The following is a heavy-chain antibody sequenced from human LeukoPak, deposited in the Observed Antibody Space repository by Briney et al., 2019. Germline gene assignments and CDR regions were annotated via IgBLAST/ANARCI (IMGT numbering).Heavy chain of an antibody. CDR3: ARDLIRFLEWLLIYYYYYMDV. D-gene: IGHD3-3*01. Sequence: ASVKVSCKASGYTFTGYYMHWVRQAPGQGLEWMGWTNPNSGGTNYAQKFQGRVTMTRDTSISTAYMELSRLRSDDTAEYYCARDLIRFLEWLLIYYYYYMDVWGKGTTVTVSS. J-gene: IGHJ6*03. CDR2: TNPNSGGT. CDR1: GYTFTGYY. V-gene: IGHV1-2*02.